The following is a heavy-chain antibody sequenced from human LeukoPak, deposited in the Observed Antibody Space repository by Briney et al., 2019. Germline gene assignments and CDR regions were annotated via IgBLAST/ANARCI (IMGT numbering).Heavy chain of an antibody. CDR3: ARGTDLWSGYYTYNWFDP. CDR1: GGSFSGYY. V-gene: IGHV4-34*01. D-gene: IGHD3-3*01. Sequence: SETLSLTCAVYGGSFSGYYWSWIRQPPGKGLEWIGEINHSGSTNYNPSLKSRVTISVDTSKNQFSLKLSSVTAADTAVYYCARGTDLWSGYYTYNWFDPWGQGTLVTVSS. J-gene: IGHJ5*02. CDR2: INHSGST.